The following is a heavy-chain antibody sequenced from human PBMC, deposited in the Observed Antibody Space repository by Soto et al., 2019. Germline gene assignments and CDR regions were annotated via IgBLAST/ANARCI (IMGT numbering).Heavy chain of an antibody. CDR1: GSTFKSYY. CDR3: ARTGGTTHDAFDI. Sequence: ASAEVSCQASGSTFKSYYMYWVRQAPGQGLEWMGWINPNSGGTNYAQKFQGWVTMTRDTSISTAYMELSRLRSDDTALYYCARTGGTTHDAFDIWGQVTLV. CDR2: INPNSGGT. V-gene: IGHV1-2*04. D-gene: IGHD2-15*01. J-gene: IGHJ3*02.